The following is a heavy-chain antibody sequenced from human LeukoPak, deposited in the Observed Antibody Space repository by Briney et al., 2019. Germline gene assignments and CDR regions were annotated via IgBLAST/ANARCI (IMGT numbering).Heavy chain of an antibody. Sequence: SVKVSCKASGGTFTSYAISWVRQAPGQGLEWMGGIIPIFGTANYAQKFQGRVTITADEATSTAYMELSSVRSEDTAVYYCASGTPSPDIVVVPAAENWFDPWGQGTLVTVSS. CDR2: IIPIFGTA. CDR1: GGTFTSYA. CDR3: ASGTPSPDIVVVPAAENWFDP. J-gene: IGHJ5*02. D-gene: IGHD2-2*01. V-gene: IGHV1-69*13.